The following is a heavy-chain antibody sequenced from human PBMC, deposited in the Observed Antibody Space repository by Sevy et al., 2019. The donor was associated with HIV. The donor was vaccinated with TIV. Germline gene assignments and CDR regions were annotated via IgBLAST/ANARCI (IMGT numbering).Heavy chain of an antibody. V-gene: IGHV3-48*02. CDR2: TSRTSTTT. Sequence: GGSLRLSCKASEFTFSTYSMHWVRQAPGKGLEWVSSTSRTSTTTYYADSAKGRFTISRDNAKNSLYLQMNSLRDEDTAVYYCAREAYYYDSREENWFDPWGQGTLVTVSS. CDR3: AREAYYYDSREENWFDP. D-gene: IGHD3-22*01. J-gene: IGHJ5*02. CDR1: EFTFSTYS.